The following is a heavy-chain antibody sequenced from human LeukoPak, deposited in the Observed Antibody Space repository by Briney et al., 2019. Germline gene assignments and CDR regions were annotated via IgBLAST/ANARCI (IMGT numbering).Heavy chain of an antibody. D-gene: IGHD2-15*01. CDR2: VYYSGSS. CDR3: ARIHRYCSGGACYVLDN. Sequence: SETLSLTCVVSGGSVRGYYWGWIRQPPGRGLEWLGYVYYSGSSNYNPSFKSRITISVDTSRNQFSLQLSSVTAADTAVYYCARIHRYCSGGACYVLDNWGQGTLVAVSS. J-gene: IGHJ4*02. CDR1: GGSVRGYY. V-gene: IGHV4-59*02.